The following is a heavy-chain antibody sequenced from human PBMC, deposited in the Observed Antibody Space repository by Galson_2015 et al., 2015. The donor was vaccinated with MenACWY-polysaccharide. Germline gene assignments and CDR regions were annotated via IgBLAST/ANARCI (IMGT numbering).Heavy chain of an antibody. V-gene: IGHV3-13*01. CDR2: IGTAGDT. D-gene: IGHD2-2*01. CDR3: ARGVVVVPAAIHYGMDV. J-gene: IGHJ6*02. Sequence: SLRLSCAASGFTFSSYDMHWARQATGKGLEWVSAIGTAGDTYYPGSVKGRFTISRENAKNSLYLQMNSLRAGDTAVYYCARGVVVVPAAIHYGMDVWGQGTTVTVSS. CDR1: GFTFSSYD.